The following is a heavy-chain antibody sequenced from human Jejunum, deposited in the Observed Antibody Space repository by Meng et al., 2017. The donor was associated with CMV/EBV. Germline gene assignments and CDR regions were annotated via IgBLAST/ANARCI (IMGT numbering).Heavy chain of an antibody. CDR2: IEYDGSTK. Sequence: SCAASGFTFSTYGIHWVRQAPGKGLEWVSFIEYDGSTKNYADSVEGRFTISRDNSKNTVYLQMNSLRPEDTAVFYCARRGGLDVWGQGTTVTSP. V-gene: IGHV3-30*02. CDR3: ARRGGLDV. CDR1: GFTFSTYG. D-gene: IGHD3-16*01. J-gene: IGHJ6*02.